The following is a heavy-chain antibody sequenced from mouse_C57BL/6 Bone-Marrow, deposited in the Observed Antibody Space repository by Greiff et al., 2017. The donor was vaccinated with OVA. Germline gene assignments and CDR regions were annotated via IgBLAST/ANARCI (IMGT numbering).Heavy chain of an antibody. D-gene: IGHD2-3*01. CDR3: ARGGDGYPYWYFDV. J-gene: IGHJ1*03. CDR1: GYTFTSYW. V-gene: IGHV1-69*01. CDR2: IDPSDSYT. Sequence: VQLQQSGAELVMPGASVKLSCKASGYTFTSYWMHWVKQRPGQGLEWIGEIDPSDSYTNYNQKFKGKSTLTVDKSSSTAYMQLGSLTSEDSAVYYCARGGDGYPYWYFDVWGTGTTVTVSS.